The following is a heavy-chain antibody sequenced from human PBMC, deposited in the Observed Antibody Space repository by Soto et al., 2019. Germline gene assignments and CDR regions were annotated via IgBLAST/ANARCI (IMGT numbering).Heavy chain of an antibody. CDR2: IYSGGST. J-gene: IGHJ4*02. CDR3: ARDPGTRFFDY. Sequence: GGSLRLSCAASGFTVSSNYMSWVRQAPGKGLEWVSVIYSGGSTYYADSVKGRFTISRDNSKNTLYLQMNSLRAEDTAVYYCARDPGTRFFDYWGQGTLVTVSA. V-gene: IGHV3-66*01. CDR1: GFTVSSNY.